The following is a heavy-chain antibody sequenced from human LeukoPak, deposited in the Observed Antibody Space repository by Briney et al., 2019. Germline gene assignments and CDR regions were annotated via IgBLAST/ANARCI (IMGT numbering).Heavy chain of an antibody. V-gene: IGHV3-21*01. J-gene: IGHJ3*02. CDR1: GFTFDDYG. D-gene: IGHD3-22*01. Sequence: GGSLRLSCAASGFTFDDYGMNWVRQAPGKGLEWVSSISSSSSYIYYADSVKGRFTISRDNAKNSLYLQMNSLRAEDTAVYYCASCYDSSGYTWAFDIWGQGTMVTVSS. CDR3: ASCYDSSGYTWAFDI. CDR2: ISSSSSYI.